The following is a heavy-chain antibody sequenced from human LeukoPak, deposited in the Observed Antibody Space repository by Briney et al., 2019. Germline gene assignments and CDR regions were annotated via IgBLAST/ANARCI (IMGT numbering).Heavy chain of an antibody. V-gene: IGHV3-7*01. CDR3: ARGGYSFDY. D-gene: IGHD5-18*01. J-gene: IGHJ4*02. CDR2: LHADGVEQ. CDR1: GFSLSGYW. Sequence: GGSLRLSCAASGFSLSGYWMTWVRQAPGKGLEWVARLHADGVEQNYVDSVTGRFTMSRDNAKNSLDLQMNSLRVEDTAVYYCARGGYSFDYLGQGTLVVVST.